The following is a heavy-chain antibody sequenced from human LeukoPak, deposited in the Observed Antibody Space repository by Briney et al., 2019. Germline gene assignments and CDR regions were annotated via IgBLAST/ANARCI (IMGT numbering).Heavy chain of an antibody. Sequence: SQTLSLTCTVSGGSISSGGYYWSWIRQHPGKGLEWIGYIYYSGSTYYNPSLKSRVTISVDTSKNQFSLKLSSVTAADTAVYYCAAGSSGSSHYYFDYWGQGTPVTVSS. CDR3: AAGSSGSSHYYFDY. D-gene: IGHD3-10*01. V-gene: IGHV4-31*03. CDR2: IYYSGST. J-gene: IGHJ4*02. CDR1: GGSISSGGYY.